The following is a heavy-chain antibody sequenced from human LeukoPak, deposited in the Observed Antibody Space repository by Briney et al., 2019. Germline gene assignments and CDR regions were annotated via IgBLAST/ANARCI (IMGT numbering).Heavy chain of an antibody. CDR1: GYTFTSYY. J-gene: IGHJ4*02. CDR2: INPNSGGT. CDR3: ARVSPLNYYGSGSTFDY. V-gene: IGHV1-2*02. D-gene: IGHD3-10*01. Sequence: ASVKVSCKASGYTFTSYYMHWVRQAPGQGLEWMGWINPNSGGTNYAQKFQGRVTMTRDTSISTAYMELSRLRSDDTAVYYCARVSPLNYYGSGSTFDYWGQGTLVTVSS.